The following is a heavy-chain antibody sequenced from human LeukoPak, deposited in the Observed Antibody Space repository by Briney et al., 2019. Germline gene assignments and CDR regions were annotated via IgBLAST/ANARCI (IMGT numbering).Heavy chain of an antibody. CDR3: ARGRAVPAAGPYNWFDP. D-gene: IGHD2-2*01. CDR2: INHSGST. Sequence: SETLSLTCTVSGGSISSYYWSWIRQPAGKGLEWIGEINHSGSTNYNPSLKSRVTISIDTSKNQFSLKLSSVTAADTAVYYCARGRAVPAAGPYNWFDPWGQGTLVTVSS. J-gene: IGHJ5*02. V-gene: IGHV4-34*01. CDR1: GGSISSYY.